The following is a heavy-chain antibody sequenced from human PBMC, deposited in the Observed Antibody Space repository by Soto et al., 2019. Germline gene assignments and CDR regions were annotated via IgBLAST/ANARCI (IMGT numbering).Heavy chain of an antibody. V-gene: IGHV4-4*02. J-gene: IGHJ6*02. D-gene: IGHD5-12*01. Sequence: SETLSLTCAVSGGSISSSNWWSWVRQPPGKGLEWIGEIYHSGSTNYNPSLKSRVTISVDKSKNQFSLKLSSVTAADTAVYYCARLYSGYDLDYYYGMDVWGQGTTVTVSS. CDR2: IYHSGST. CDR3: ARLYSGYDLDYYYGMDV. CDR1: GGSISSSNW.